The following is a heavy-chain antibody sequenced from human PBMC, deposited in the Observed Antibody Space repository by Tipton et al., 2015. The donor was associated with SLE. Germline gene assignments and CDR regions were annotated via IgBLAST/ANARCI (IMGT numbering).Heavy chain of an antibody. V-gene: IGHV4-39*07. CDR2: IDYSGST. D-gene: IGHD4-11*01. Sequence: TLSLTCTVSGGSISSSSYYWGWIRQPPGKGLEWIGSIDYSGSTYYNPSLKSRVTISVDTSKNHFSLKLISVTAADTAVYYCAREFLNPVTTVHYYFDLWGRGTLVTVSS. CDR1: GGSISSSSYY. J-gene: IGHJ2*01. CDR3: AREFLNPVTTVHYYFDL.